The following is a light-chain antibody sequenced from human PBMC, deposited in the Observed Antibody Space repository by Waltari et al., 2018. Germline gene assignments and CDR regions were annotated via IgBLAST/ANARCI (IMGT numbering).Light chain of an antibody. J-gene: IGLJ2*01. CDR3: CSYAGTPRVV. V-gene: IGLV2-23*02. CDR1: NNDIGSYNL. CDR2: EVN. Sequence: QSALTQPASVSGSPGQSITISCTGTNNDIGSYNLVSWDQQHPGKAPKVIIFEVNKRPSGVSNRFSGSKSGNTASLTVSGLHPVDEADYYCCSYAGTPRVVFGGGTKLTVL.